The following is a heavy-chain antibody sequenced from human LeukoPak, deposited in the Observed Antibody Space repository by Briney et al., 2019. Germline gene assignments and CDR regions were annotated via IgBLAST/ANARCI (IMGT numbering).Heavy chain of an antibody. D-gene: IGHD3-22*01. CDR3: AKDIRYYYDRSGFYYDY. Sequence: GGSLRLSCTASGFPFSDYSMNWVRQAPGKGLEWISYIGISSGNTKYADSVKGRFTISADNAKNSLYLQMNSLRGEDTAVYYCAKDIRYYYDRSGFYYDYWGQGTLLTVSS. J-gene: IGHJ4*02. CDR1: GFPFSDYS. V-gene: IGHV3-48*04. CDR2: IGISSGNT.